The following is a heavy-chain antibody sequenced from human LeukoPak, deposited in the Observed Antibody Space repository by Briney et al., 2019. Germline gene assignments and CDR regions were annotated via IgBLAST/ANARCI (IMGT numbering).Heavy chain of an antibody. Sequence: GESLKISCKGSGYSFTSYWIGWVRQMPGKGLEWMGIIYPRDSDTRYSPSFQGQVTISADKSNSTAYLQWSSLKASDTAMYYCARHIAVAGTRWYFDLWGRGTLVTVSS. CDR3: ARHIAVAGTRWYFDL. CDR2: IYPRDSDT. D-gene: IGHD6-19*01. CDR1: GYSFTSYW. J-gene: IGHJ2*01. V-gene: IGHV5-51*01.